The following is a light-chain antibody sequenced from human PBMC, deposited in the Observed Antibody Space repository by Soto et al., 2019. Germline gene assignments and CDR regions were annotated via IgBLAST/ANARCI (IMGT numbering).Light chain of an antibody. CDR3: SSFCSRTPGYV. Sequence: QSALTQPASVSGSPGQSITISCTGTSSDVGGYNYVSWYQQHPGKAPKLMIYDVSNRPSGVSNRFSGSKSGNTASLTISGLQAEDEADYHCSSFCSRTPGYVFGTGTKVTVL. J-gene: IGLJ1*01. V-gene: IGLV2-14*01. CDR1: SSDVGGYNY. CDR2: DVS.